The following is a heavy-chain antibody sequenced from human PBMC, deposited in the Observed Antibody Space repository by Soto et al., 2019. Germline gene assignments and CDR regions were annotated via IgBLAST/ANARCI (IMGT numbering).Heavy chain of an antibody. CDR3: AKDREDYFGSGRLFDS. J-gene: IGHJ4*02. CDR1: GFSFSIYA. V-gene: IGHV3-23*01. D-gene: IGHD3-10*01. CDR2: INGRGDNT. Sequence: DVQVLESGGGLVQPGGSLRLSCEASGFSFSIYAMSWVRQARGKGLEWVSAINGRGDNTYYAVSVKGRFTISRDNSKNTLYLQMNSLRDEDTAVYYCAKDREDYFGSGRLFDSWGQGTLVTVSS.